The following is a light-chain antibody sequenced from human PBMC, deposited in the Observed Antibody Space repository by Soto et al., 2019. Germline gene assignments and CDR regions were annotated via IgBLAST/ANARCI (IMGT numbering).Light chain of an antibody. CDR3: QQFNNYPIT. Sequence: AIQLIQSPSSLSASVGDRVTITCRASQGISSALAWYQQKPGKAPKLLIYDASSLESGFPSRFSGSGSGTDFTLTISSLQPEDFATYYCQQFNNYPITFGQGTRLEIK. CDR2: DAS. J-gene: IGKJ5*01. V-gene: IGKV1D-13*01. CDR1: QGISSA.